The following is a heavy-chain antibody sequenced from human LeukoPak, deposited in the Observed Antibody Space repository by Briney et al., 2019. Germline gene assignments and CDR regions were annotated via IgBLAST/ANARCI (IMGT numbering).Heavy chain of an antibody. J-gene: IGHJ5*02. CDR2: ISAYNGNT. CDR3: ARDYDILTGYYFWFDH. V-gene: IGHV1-18*04. CDR1: GYAFTSYG. D-gene: IGHD3-9*01. Sequence: ASVKVSCKASGYAFTSYGISWVRQAPGQGLEWMGWISAYNGNTNYAQKLQGRVTMTTDTSTSTAYMELRGLRSDDTAVYYCARDYDILTGYYFWFDHWGQGTLVTVSS.